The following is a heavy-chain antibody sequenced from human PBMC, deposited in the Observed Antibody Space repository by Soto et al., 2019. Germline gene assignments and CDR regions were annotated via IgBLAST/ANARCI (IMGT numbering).Heavy chain of an antibody. CDR1: GGTFSSYA. D-gene: IGHD3-22*01. J-gene: IGHJ4*02. CDR2: IMPIFGSA. Sequence: SVNVSCKASGGTFSSYAISWVRQAPGQGLEWMGGIMPIFGSANYAQKFQGRVTITADEYTRTVYMELSRLRSEDTAVYYCARQFDSDTSGYYYAYWGQGTLVTVSS. V-gene: IGHV1-69*13. CDR3: ARQFDSDTSGYYYAY.